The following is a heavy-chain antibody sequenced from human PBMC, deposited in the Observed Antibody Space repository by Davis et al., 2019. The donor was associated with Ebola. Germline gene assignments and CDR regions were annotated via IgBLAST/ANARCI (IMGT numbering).Heavy chain of an antibody. CDR2: IYYSGST. J-gene: IGHJ5*02. Sequence: LRLSCTVFGGSISSGGYYWSWIRQHPGKGLEWIGYIYYSGSTYYNPSLKSRVTISVDTSKNQFSLKLSSVTAADTAVYYCARQYDFWSGYYTGDWFDPWGQGTLVTVSS. CDR1: GGSISSGGYY. D-gene: IGHD3-3*01. V-gene: IGHV4-31*03. CDR3: ARQYDFWSGYYTGDWFDP.